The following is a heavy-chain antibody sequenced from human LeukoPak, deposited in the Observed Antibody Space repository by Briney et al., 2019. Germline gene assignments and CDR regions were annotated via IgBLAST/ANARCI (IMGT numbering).Heavy chain of an antibody. CDR3: ARVPVSGPGARFDY. Sequence: ASVKVSFKASGYTFTIYGISWVRQAPGQGLEWMGWISAYNVNTNDAQKTQGRVTMTTDTSTTTAYMELRSLRSDDTAVYYCARVPVSGPGARFDYWGQGTLVTVSS. CDR2: ISAYNVNT. CDR1: GYTFTIYG. D-gene: IGHD4-11*01. J-gene: IGHJ4*02. V-gene: IGHV1-18*01.